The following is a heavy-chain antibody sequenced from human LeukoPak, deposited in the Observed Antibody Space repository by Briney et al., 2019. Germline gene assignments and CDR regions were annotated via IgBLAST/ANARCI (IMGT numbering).Heavy chain of an antibody. J-gene: IGHJ6*02. CDR3: ARDGGAAAGTYYYYGMDV. CDR1: GFTFGSYS. Sequence: GGSLRLSCAASGFTFGSYSMNWVRQAPGKGLEWVSSISSSSSYIYYADSVKGRFTISRDNAKNSLYLQMNSLRAEDTAVYYCARDGGAAAGTYYYYGMDVWGQGTTVTVSS. D-gene: IGHD6-13*01. CDR2: ISSSSSYI. V-gene: IGHV3-21*01.